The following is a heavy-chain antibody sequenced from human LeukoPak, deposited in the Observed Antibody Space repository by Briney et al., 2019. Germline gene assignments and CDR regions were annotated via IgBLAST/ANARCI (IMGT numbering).Heavy chain of an antibody. V-gene: IGHV4-59*01. CDR3: ARAIDYGDYSDAFDI. J-gene: IGHJ3*02. CDR1: GGSISSYY. CDR2: IYYSGST. Sequence: SETLSLTCTVSGGSISSYYWSWIRQPPGKGLEWIGYIYYSGSTNYNPSLKSRVTISVDTSKNQFSLKLSSVTAADTAVYYCARAIDYGDYSDAFDIWGQGTMVTVSS. D-gene: IGHD4-17*01.